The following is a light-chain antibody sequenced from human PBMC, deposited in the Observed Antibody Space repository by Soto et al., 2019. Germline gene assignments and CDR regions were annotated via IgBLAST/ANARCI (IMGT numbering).Light chain of an antibody. J-gene: IGKJ1*01. CDR2: KAS. CDR3: QQYNTFWT. V-gene: IGKV1-5*03. Sequence: DIQMTQSPSTLSVSIGDRVTISFRASQNIFTLLAWYQQKPGKAPKLLIYKASTLESGVPSRFSGSGSGTEFTLTSSSLQPDDLASYYCQQYNTFWTFGQGTKVDIK. CDR1: QNIFTL.